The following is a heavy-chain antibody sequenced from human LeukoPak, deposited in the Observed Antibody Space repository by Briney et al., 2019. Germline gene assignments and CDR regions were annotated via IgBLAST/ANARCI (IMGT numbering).Heavy chain of an antibody. V-gene: IGHV1-2*02. D-gene: IGHD3-22*01. CDR2: INPNSGGT. CDR3: ARDLYYYDSGGAFDI. CDR1: GYTFTGYY. Sequence: GASVKVSCKASGYTFTGYYMHWVRQAPGQGLEWMGWINPNSGGTNYAQKFQGRVTMTRDTSISTAYMELSRLRSDDTAVYYCARDLYYYDSGGAFDIWGQGTMVTVSS. J-gene: IGHJ3*02.